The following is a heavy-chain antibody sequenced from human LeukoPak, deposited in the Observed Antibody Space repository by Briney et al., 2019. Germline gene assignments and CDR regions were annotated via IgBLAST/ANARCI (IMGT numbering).Heavy chain of an antibody. D-gene: IGHD6-13*01. J-gene: IGHJ5*02. CDR3: AREISSSWYNLPYNWFDP. Sequence: SVKVSCKASGGTFSSYAISWERQAPGQGLEWMGRIIPIFGTANYAQKFQGRVTITTDESTSTAYMELSSLRSEDTAVYYCAREISSSWYNLPYNWFDPWGQGTLVTVSS. CDR2: IIPIFGTA. CDR1: GGTFSSYA. V-gene: IGHV1-69*05.